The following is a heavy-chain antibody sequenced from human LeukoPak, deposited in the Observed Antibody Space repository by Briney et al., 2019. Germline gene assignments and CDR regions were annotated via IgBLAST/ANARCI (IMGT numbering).Heavy chain of an antibody. J-gene: IGHJ6*04. CDR1: GFTFSSYS. D-gene: IGHD3-10*01. Sequence: GGALRLSCAASGFTFSSYSMNWVRQAPGKGLEGVSSISSSSSYIYYADSVKGRFTISRDNAKNSLYLQMNSLRAEDTAVYYCARDERVGYYGSGSYYYYGMDVWGKGTPVTVSS. V-gene: IGHV3-21*01. CDR2: ISSSSSYI. CDR3: ARDERVGYYGSGSYYYYGMDV.